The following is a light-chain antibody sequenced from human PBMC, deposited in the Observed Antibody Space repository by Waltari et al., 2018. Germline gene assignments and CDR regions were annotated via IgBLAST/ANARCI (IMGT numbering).Light chain of an antibody. V-gene: IGKV3-20*01. J-gene: IGKJ1*01. Sequence: IMLTRSPGTLSLSPGERATLSCRASQSISRYLACYQQKPGQAPTLLLYGASTRATGIPDRFSGSGSGTDFSLTISGLEPEDSAVYYCQHHFRLPATFGQGTKVEIK. CDR3: QHHFRLPAT. CDR1: QSISRY. CDR2: GAS.